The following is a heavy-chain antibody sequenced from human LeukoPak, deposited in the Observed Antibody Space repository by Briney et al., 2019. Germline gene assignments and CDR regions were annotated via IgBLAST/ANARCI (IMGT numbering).Heavy chain of an antibody. Sequence: GGSLRLSCAASGFTFSDYYMSWIRQAPGKGLEWVSYISSRGNLKYYADSVKGRFTISRDNAKNSLYLQMNSLRVEDTAVYYCARYSHGSSSWHFDLWGRGTLVPVSS. J-gene: IGHJ2*01. D-gene: IGHD4-11*01. CDR1: GFTFSDYY. V-gene: IGHV3-11*01. CDR2: ISSRGNLK. CDR3: ARYSHGSSSWHFDL.